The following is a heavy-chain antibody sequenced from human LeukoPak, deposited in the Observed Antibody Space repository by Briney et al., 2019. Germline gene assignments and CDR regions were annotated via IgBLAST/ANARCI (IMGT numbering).Heavy chain of an antibody. Sequence: GASVKVSCKASGGTFSSYAISWVRQAPGQGLEWMGRIIPILGIANYAQKFQGRVTITADKSTSTAYMELSSLRSEDTAVYYCARVERGELPPRYWGQGTLVTVSS. V-gene: IGHV1-69*04. D-gene: IGHD5-24*01. CDR2: IIPILGIA. CDR1: GGTFSSYA. J-gene: IGHJ4*02. CDR3: ARVERGELPPRY.